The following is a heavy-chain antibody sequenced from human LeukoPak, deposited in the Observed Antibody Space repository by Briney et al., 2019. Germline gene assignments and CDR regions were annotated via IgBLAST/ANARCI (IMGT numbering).Heavy chain of an antibody. V-gene: IGHV3-20*04. CDR1: GFTFDDYG. J-gene: IGHJ5*02. Sequence: QPGGSLRLSCAASGFTFDDYGMSWVRQAPGKGLEWVSGINWNGGSTGYADSVKGRFTISRDNAKNSLYLQMNSLRAEDTALYYCARDIRDSDIVVVIASPWGQGTLVSLSS. D-gene: IGHD2-21*01. CDR2: INWNGGST. CDR3: ARDIRDSDIVVVIASP.